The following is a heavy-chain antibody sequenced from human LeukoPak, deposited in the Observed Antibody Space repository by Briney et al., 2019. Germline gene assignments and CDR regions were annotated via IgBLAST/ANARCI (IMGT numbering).Heavy chain of an antibody. CDR1: GFTFSSYA. CDR2: ISGSGGST. J-gene: IGHJ4*02. CDR3: AKDGAYDSSGYYFGY. D-gene: IGHD3-22*01. Sequence: PGGSLRLSCAASGFTFSSYAMSWVRQAPGKGLEWVSAISGSGGSTYYADSVKGRFTISRDNSKNTLYLQMNSLRAEDTAVYYCAKDGAYDSSGYYFGYWGQGTLVTVSS. V-gene: IGHV3-23*01.